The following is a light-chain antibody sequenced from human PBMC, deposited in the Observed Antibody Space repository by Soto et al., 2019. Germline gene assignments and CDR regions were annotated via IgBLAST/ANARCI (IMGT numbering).Light chain of an antibody. V-gene: IGKV1-5*01. CDR3: QQYSTYTPRT. Sequence: DIQMTQSPSTLSASVGDRVTITCRASHSISSWLAWYQQKPGKAPNLLIYAASTLESGVPSRFSGSGSGTEFTLTISSLQPDDFATYYCQQYSTYTPRTFGQGTKVDIK. J-gene: IGKJ1*01. CDR2: AAS. CDR1: HSISSW.